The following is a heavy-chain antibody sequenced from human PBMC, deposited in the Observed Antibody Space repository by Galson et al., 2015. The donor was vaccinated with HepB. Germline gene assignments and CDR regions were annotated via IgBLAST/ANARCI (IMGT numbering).Heavy chain of an antibody. J-gene: IGHJ5*02. Sequence: SVKVSCKASGGTFSSYTISWVRQAPGQGLEWMGRIIHILGIANYAQKFQGRVTITADKSTSTAYMELSSLRSEDTAVYYCARVSRGWFGELSQFDPWGQGTLVTVSS. CDR3: ARVSRGWFGELSQFDP. CDR2: IIHILGIA. V-gene: IGHV1-69*02. D-gene: IGHD3-10*01. CDR1: GGTFSSYT.